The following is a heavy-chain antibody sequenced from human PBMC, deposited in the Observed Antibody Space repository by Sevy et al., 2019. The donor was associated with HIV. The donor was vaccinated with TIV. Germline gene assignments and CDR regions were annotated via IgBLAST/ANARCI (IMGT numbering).Heavy chain of an antibody. CDR2: ISSSSYI. CDR1: GFTFSSYS. CDR3: VRVQKYYDSSGYYYADAFDI. V-gene: IGHV3-21*01. D-gene: IGHD3-22*01. J-gene: IGHJ3*02. Sequence: GGSLRLSCAASGFTFSSYSMNWVRQAPGKGLEWVSSISSSSYIYYADSVKGRFTISRDNAKNSLYLQMNSLRAEETAVYYCVRVQKYYDSSGYYYADAFDIWGQGTMVTVSS.